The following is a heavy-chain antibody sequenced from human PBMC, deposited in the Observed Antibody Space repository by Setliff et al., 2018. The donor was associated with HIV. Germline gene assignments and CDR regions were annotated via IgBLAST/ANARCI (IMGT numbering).Heavy chain of an antibody. J-gene: IGHJ3*02. CDR3: AGVFGVYYDKEGPYDAFDI. CDR2: IIPIFGTA. V-gene: IGHV1-69*05. D-gene: IGHD3-22*01. CDR1: RRTFNSHT. Sequence: GASVKVSCKASRRTFNSHTINWVRQAPGQGLEWMGGIIPIFGTANYAQKFQGRVTITTDESTSTAYMELSSLRSEDTAVYYCAGVFGVYYDKEGPYDAFDIWGQGTMVTVSS.